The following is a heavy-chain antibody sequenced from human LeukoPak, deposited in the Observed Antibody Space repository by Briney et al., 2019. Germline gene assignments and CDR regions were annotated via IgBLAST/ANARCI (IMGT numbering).Heavy chain of an antibody. J-gene: IGHJ4*02. CDR3: AKSRWPYSYDRSGLDY. CDR2: ISGSGGST. Sequence: PGGSLRLSCAASGFTFSSYAMSWVRQAPGKGLEWVSAISGSGGSTYYADSVKGRFTISRDNSKSSLYLQMNSLRAEDTAVYYCAKSRWPYSYDRSGLDYWGPGTLVIVSS. CDR1: GFTFSSYA. D-gene: IGHD3-22*01. V-gene: IGHV3-23*01.